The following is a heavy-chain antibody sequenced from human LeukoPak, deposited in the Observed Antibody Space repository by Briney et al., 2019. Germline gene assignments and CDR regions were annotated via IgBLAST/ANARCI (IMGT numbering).Heavy chain of an antibody. D-gene: IGHD2-2*01. CDR3: ARTTEDCSSTSCYQYWFDP. Sequence: SETLSLTCAVYGGSFSDYYWSWIRQPPGKGLEYIGEINHSGITNYNPSLMSRVTISVDTSKNQFSLKLSSVTAADTAVYYCARTTEDCSSTSCYQYWFDPWGQGTLVTVSS. V-gene: IGHV4-34*01. CDR2: INHSGIT. J-gene: IGHJ5*02. CDR1: GGSFSDYY.